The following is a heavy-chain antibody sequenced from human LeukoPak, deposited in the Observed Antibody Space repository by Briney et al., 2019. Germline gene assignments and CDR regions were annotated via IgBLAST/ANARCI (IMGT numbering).Heavy chain of an antibody. D-gene: IGHD2-15*01. CDR2: IYYSGST. CDR3: ASTSGYCSGGNCYSAFDY. CDR1: GGSVSTYY. Sequence: NASDTLSPTCTVSGGSVSTYYWNWIRQPPGKGLEWIGYIYYSGSTNYNPSLKSRLTISVDTSNNQFSLRLSSVTAADTAVYYCASTSGYCSGGNCYSAFDYWGQGTLVTVSS. V-gene: IGHV4-59*02. J-gene: IGHJ4*02.